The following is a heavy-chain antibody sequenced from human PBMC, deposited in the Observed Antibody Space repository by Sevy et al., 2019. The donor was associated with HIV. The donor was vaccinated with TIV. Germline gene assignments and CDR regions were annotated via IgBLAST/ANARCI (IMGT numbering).Heavy chain of an antibody. CDR2: IYYSGST. CDR1: GGSISTGGYY. J-gene: IGHJ2*01. V-gene: IGHV4-31*01. CDR3: ARAERDAIRRFDL. Sequence: SETLSLTCTVSGGSISTGGYYWSWIRQRPGKGLEWIGYIYYSGSTYYNPFLKSQISMSVDTSENQFFLKLACVTAADTAVYYCARAERDAIRRFDLWGPGTLVTVSS.